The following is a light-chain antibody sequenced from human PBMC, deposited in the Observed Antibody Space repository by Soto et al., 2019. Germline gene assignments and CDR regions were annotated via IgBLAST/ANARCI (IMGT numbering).Light chain of an antibody. CDR2: KAS. CDR3: QQYNRYWT. CDR1: QSISIW. Sequence: DIQMTQSPSTLSASVGDRVTITCRASQSISIWLAWYQHKAGKAPKLLIYKASSLESGVPSRFSVSGSGTEFTLTISSLQPDDFETYYCQQYNRYWTFGQGTKVEIK. J-gene: IGKJ1*01. V-gene: IGKV1-5*03.